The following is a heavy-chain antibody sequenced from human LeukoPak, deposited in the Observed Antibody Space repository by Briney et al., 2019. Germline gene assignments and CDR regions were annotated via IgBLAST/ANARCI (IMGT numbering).Heavy chain of an antibody. CDR3: AKEGCTSTSCYSNC. CDR1: GFTFSSYA. D-gene: IGHD2-2*01. J-gene: IGHJ4*02. CDR2: ISGSGGST. V-gene: IGHV3-23*01. Sequence: SGGSLRLSCAASGFTFSSYAMSWVRQAPGKGLEWVSAISGSGGSTYYADSVKGRFTTSRDNSKNTLYLQMNSLRAEDTAVYYCAKEGCTSTSCYSNCWGQGTLVTVSS.